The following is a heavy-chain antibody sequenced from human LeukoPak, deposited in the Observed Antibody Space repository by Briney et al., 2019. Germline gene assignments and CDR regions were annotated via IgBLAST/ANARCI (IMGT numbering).Heavy chain of an antibody. Sequence: ASVKVPCKASGYTFTGYYMHWVRQAPGQGLEWMGWINPNSGDTNYAQKFQGRVTVTRDTSISTAYMELSGLTSDDTAVYYCARTAFQFGQSFYYMNVWGTGTTVTVSS. CDR2: INPNSGDT. CDR3: ARTAFQFGQSFYYMNV. CDR1: GYTFTGYY. J-gene: IGHJ6*03. V-gene: IGHV1-2*02. D-gene: IGHD3-3*02.